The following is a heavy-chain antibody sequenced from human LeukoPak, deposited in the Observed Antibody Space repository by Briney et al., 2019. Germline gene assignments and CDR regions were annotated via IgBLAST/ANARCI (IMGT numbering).Heavy chain of an antibody. CDR1: GFTFSSYR. CDR3: AKPNVGVPLQYFDS. D-gene: IGHD1-26*01. CDR2: IWYDGSTK. Sequence: GGSLRLSCAASGFTFSSYRMHWVRQAPGKGLEWVAVIWYDGSTKYYADSVRGRFSISRDNSKNTLYLQMNSLRAEDTAVYYCAKPNVGVPLQYFDSWGQGTLVTVSS. V-gene: IGHV3-33*06. J-gene: IGHJ4*02.